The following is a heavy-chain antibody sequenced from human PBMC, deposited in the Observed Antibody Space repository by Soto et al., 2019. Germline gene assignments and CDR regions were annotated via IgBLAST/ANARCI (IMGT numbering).Heavy chain of an antibody. J-gene: IGHJ5*02. CDR1: GGTFSSYA. CDR3: SIVGGDTMIVVATTGGWFDP. Sequence: ASVKVSCKASGGTFSSYAISWVRQAPGQGLEWKGGIIPILGTANYAQKFQGRVTITADESTSTAYMELSSLRSEDTAVYYCSIVGGDTMIVVATTGGWFDPWGQVTLVTVSS. CDR2: IIPILGTA. D-gene: IGHD3-22*01. V-gene: IGHV1-69*13.